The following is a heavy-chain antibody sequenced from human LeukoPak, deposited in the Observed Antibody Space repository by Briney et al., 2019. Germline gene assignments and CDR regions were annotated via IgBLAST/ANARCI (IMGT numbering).Heavy chain of an antibody. CDR1: GFTFSTFW. J-gene: IGHJ4*02. Sequence: GGSLRLSCAASGFTFSTFWIHWVRQTPGKRLEWVAGIYNDGTIINYADSVMGRFTISRDNARNTVYLQMDNLRAEDTSVYYCARPPFITVADPFDLWGQGTLVTVSS. V-gene: IGHV3-74*01. CDR2: IYNDGTII. D-gene: IGHD6-19*01. CDR3: ARPPFITVADPFDL.